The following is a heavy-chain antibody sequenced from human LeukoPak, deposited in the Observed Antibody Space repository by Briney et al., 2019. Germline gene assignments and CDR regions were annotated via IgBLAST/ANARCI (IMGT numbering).Heavy chain of an antibody. J-gene: IGHJ5*02. D-gene: IGHD3-22*01. Sequence: GASVKVSCKASGYTFTSYDINWVRQATGQGLEWMGWMNPNSGNTGYAQKFQGRVTITRNTSISTAYMELSSLRSEDTAVYYCVRGHYDSSGYYWFDPWGQGTLVTVSS. V-gene: IGHV1-8*03. CDR3: VRGHYDSSGYYWFDP. CDR2: MNPNSGNT. CDR1: GYTFTSYD.